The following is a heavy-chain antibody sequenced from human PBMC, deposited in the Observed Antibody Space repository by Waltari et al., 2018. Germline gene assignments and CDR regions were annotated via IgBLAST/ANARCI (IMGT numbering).Heavy chain of an antibody. D-gene: IGHD3-10*01. CDR2: ISNDETSI. J-gene: IGHJ6*02. CDR1: GFRFSNYW. CDR3: ARLAPRTYRSPVPGRHYYYGMDV. Sequence: EEQLLESGGGLVQPGDSLRLSCAASGFRFSNYWMNWVRQAPGKGLVWVERISNDETSISYAYTVKCRFTISRDNAKNTLYLQMKRLRAEDTAVYYCARLAPRTYRSPVPGRHYYYGMDVWGQGTTVTVSS. V-gene: IGHV3-74*01.